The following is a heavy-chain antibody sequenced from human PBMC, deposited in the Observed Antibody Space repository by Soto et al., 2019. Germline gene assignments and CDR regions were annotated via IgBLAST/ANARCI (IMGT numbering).Heavy chain of an antibody. D-gene: IGHD3-3*01. V-gene: IGHV3-15*01. J-gene: IGHJ6*02. CDR2: IKSKTDGGTT. CDR1: GFTFSNAW. Sequence: GGSLRLSCAASGFTFSNAWMSWVRQAPGKGLEWVGRIKSKTDGGTTDYAAPVKGRFTISRDDSKNTLYLQMNSLKTEDTAVYYCTTGVFEYYYYGMDVWGQGTTVTVSS. CDR3: TTGVFEYYYYGMDV.